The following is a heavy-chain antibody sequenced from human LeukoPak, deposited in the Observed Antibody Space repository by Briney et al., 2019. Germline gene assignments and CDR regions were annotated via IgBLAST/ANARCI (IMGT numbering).Heavy chain of an antibody. CDR1: GGSISSGGYY. D-gene: IGHD2-2*01. J-gene: IGHJ6*03. V-gene: IGHV4-39*07. CDR2: IYYSGST. Sequence: PSETLSLTCTVSGGSISSGGYYWGWIRQPPGKGLEWIGNIYYSGSTYYNPSLKSRVTTSVDTSKNQFSLKLSSVTAADTAVYYCARERSTSLYYYYYMDVWGKGTTVTVSS. CDR3: ARERSTSLYYYYYMDV.